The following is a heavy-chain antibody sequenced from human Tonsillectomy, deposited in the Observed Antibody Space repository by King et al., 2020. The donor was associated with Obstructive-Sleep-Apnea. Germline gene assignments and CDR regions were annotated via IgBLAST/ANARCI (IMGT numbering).Heavy chain of an antibody. CDR1: GDSISSGYY. CDR3: ATGQWLTYFNS. J-gene: IGHJ4*02. CDR2: IYHSGST. D-gene: IGHD6-19*01. Sequence: VQLQESGPGLVKPSETLSLTCTVSGDSISSGYYWGWIRQFPGKGLEWLATIYHSGSTYYNPSLKSRVTISIDTSKNQFSLKMTSVTAADRAVYYCATGQWLTYFNSWGQGTLVTVSS. V-gene: IGHV4-38-2*02.